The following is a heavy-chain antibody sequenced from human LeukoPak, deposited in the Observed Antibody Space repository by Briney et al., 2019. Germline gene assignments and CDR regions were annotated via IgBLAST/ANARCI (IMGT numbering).Heavy chain of an antibody. CDR2: ISSSSSYI. Sequence: GGSLRLSCAVAGFTFSSYDMCWVRQAPGKGLEWVSSISSSSSYIYYADSVKGRFTISRDNAKNSLYLQMNSLRAEDTAVYYCARELYYYDKTVGDYWGQGTLVTVSS. CDR1: GFTFSSYD. CDR3: ARELYYYDKTVGDY. D-gene: IGHD3-22*01. J-gene: IGHJ4*02. V-gene: IGHV3-21*01.